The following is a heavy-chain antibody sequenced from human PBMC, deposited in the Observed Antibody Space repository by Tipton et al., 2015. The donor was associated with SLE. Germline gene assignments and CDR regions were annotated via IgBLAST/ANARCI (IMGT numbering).Heavy chain of an antibody. CDR3: ATILYCSSSTCSEHWFDP. CDR1: GGSFNSGGYS. J-gene: IGHJ5*02. V-gene: IGHV4-30-2*01. Sequence: TLSLTCAVSGGSFNSGGYSWSWIRQPPGKGLEWIGYIFHSGSTYYKPSLKSRVTISVDTSKNQFSLNLISLTAADTAVYYCATILYCSSSTCSEHWFDPWGQGTLVTVSS. D-gene: IGHD2-2*01. CDR2: IFHSGST.